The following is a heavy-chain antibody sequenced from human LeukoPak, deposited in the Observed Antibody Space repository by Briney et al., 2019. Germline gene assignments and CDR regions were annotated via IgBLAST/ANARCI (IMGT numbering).Heavy chain of an antibody. J-gene: IGHJ4*02. CDR2: IFGSGGSA. Sequence: GGSLRLSCAASGFTFNSYAMYWVRQAPGKGLEWVSGIFGSGGSAHYADSVKGRFTISRDNSKNTVYLQMDSLRVEDAAVYYCGKTTTGYSSGRYPGRPVDYWGQGTLVTVSS. CDR3: GKTTTGYSSGRYPGRPVDY. D-gene: IGHD6-19*01. V-gene: IGHV3-23*01. CDR1: GFTFNSYA.